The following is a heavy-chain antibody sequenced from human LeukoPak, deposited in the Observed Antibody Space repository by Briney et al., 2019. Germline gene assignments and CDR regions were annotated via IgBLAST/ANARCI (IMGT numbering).Heavy chain of an antibody. CDR3: ARGAYDILTGYLFDY. Sequence: GASVKVSCKASGGTFSSYAISWVRQAPGQVLQWMGGIIPIFGTANYAQKFQGRVTITADESTSTAYMELSSLRSEDTAVYYCARGAYDILTGYLFDYWGQGTLVTVSS. D-gene: IGHD3-9*01. J-gene: IGHJ4*02. CDR1: GGTFSSYA. CDR2: IIPIFGTA. V-gene: IGHV1-69*13.